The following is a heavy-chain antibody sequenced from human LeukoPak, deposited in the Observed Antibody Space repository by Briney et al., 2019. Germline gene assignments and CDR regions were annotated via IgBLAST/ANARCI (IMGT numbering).Heavy chain of an antibody. V-gene: IGHV3-21*01. D-gene: IGHD1-26*01. CDR2: ISSSSSYI. J-gene: IGHJ3*02. CDR3: ARDPSGRFAFDI. Sequence: PGGSLRLSCAASGFTFSSYGMNWVRQAPGKGLEWVSSISSSSSYIYYADSVKGRFTISRDNAKNSLYLQMNSLRAEDTAVYYCARDPSGRFAFDIWGQGTMVTVSS. CDR1: GFTFSSYG.